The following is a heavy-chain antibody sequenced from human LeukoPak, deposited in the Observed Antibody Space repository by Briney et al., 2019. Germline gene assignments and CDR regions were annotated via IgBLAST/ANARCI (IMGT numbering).Heavy chain of an antibody. CDR1: GGSISTYS. CDR3: AXXXXXXAAQYGY. CDR2: IYYSGTT. Sequence: PSETLSLTCTVSGGSISTYSWNWIRQPPGKGLEWIGYIYYSGTTNYNPSLKSRVTISVDTSKNQFSLKLSSVTAADTAVYYCAXXXXXXAAQYGYWGQGTLXT. J-gene: IGHJ4*02. V-gene: IGHV4-59*01. D-gene: IGHD6-13*01.